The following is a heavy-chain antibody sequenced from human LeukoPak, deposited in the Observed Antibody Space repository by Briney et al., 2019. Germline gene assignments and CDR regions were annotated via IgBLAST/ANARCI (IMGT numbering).Heavy chain of an antibody. V-gene: IGHV4-39*07. D-gene: IGHD3-3*02. CDR1: GGSISSSSYY. CDR2: IYYSGST. J-gene: IGHJ5*02. CDR3: ARDHFLEERTYNWFDP. Sequence: PSETLSLTCTVSGGSISSSSYYWGWIRQPPGKGLEWIGSIYYSGSTYYNPSLKSRVTISVDTSKNQFSLKLSSVTAADTAVYYCARDHFLEERTYNWFDPWGQGTLVTVSS.